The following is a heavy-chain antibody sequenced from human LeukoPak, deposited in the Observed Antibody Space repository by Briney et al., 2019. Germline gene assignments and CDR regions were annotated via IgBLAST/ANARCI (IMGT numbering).Heavy chain of an antibody. CDR2: ISGSGGST. D-gene: IGHD6-13*01. CDR1: GFTFSSYA. V-gene: IGHV3-23*01. J-gene: IGHJ5*02. Sequence: GGSLRLSCAASGFTFSSYAMSWVRQAPGKGLEWVSAISGSGGSTYYADSVKGRFTISRDNAKNSLYLQMNSLRAEDTAVYYCAREGRAYRYSSSWYPTPSWFDPWGQGTLVTVSS. CDR3: AREGRAYRYSSSWYPTPSWFDP.